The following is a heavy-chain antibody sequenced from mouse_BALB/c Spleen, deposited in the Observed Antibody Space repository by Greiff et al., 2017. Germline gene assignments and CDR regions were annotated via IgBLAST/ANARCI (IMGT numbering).Heavy chain of an antibody. J-gene: IGHJ3*01. V-gene: IGHV1-69*01. CDR1: GYTFTDYW. D-gene: IGHD3-3*01. Sequence: QVKLQQPGAELVMPGASVKMSCKASGYTFTDYWMHWVKQRPGQGLEWIGAIDTSDSYTSYNQKFKGKATLTVDESSSTAYMQLSSLTSEDSAVYYCAGGTWFAYWGQGTLVTVSA. CDR3: AGGTWFAY. CDR2: IDTSDSYT.